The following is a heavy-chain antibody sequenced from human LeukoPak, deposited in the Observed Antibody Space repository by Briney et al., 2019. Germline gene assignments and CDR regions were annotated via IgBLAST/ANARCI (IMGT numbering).Heavy chain of an antibody. CDR3: AKVEGYYFDY. Sequence: GGSLRLSCAASGFTFSSYAMHWVRQAPGKGLEWVAVISYDGSNKYYADSVKGRFTISRDNSKNTLYLQMNSLRAEDTAVYYCAKVEGYYFDYWGQGTLVTVSS. V-gene: IGHV3-30*04. J-gene: IGHJ4*02. CDR1: GFTFSSYA. CDR2: ISYDGSNK.